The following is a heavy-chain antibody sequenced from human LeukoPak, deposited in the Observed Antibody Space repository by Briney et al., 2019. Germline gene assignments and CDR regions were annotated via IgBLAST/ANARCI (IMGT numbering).Heavy chain of an antibody. CDR1: GFTFSSYG. CDR3: ARAWWDYSHGRSYYYYGMDV. CDR2: ISYDGSNK. J-gene: IGHJ6*02. Sequence: GGSLRLSCAASGFTFSSYGMHWVRQAPGKGLEWVAVISYDGSNKYYADSVKGRFTISRDNSKNTLYLQMNSLRAEGTAVYYCARAWWDYSHGRSYYYYGMDVWGQGTTVTVSS. D-gene: IGHD4-11*01. V-gene: IGHV3-30*03.